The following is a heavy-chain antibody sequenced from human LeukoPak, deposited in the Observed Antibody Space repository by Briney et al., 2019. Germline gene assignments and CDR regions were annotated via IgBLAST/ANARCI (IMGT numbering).Heavy chain of an antibody. CDR3: ARDYRFCLDGSGYPPYFDY. D-gene: IGHD3-22*01. CDR1: AFTSSYYS. J-gene: IGHJ4*02. V-gene: IGHV3-7*01. Sequence: GGSLTPSCEVSAFTSSYYSMAWVRQAPEKGLEWVANIKKDGSEKHYVDSVKGRFTISRDDAQNSLFLQMNSLRAEDTAVYFCARDYRFCLDGSGYPPYFDYWGEGTLVTVSS. CDR2: IKKDGSEK.